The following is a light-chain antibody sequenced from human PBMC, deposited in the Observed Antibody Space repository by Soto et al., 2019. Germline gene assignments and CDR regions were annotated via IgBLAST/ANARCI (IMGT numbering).Light chain of an antibody. CDR2: LGS. Sequence: DIVMTQSPLSLPVTPGEPASISCRSSQSLLHRSGYNYLTWYLQKPGQSPQLLIYLGSSRASGVPDRFSGSGSGTDFTLKISRVEAEDVGVYYCMQALHTPLTFGGGTKVEIK. CDR3: MQALHTPLT. J-gene: IGKJ4*01. V-gene: IGKV2-28*01. CDR1: QSLLHRSGYNY.